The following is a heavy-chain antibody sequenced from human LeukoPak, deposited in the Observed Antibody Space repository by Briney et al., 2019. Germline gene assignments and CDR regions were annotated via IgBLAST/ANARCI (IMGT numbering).Heavy chain of an antibody. D-gene: IGHD1-20*01. CDR1: GYTFTSYG. J-gene: IGHJ4*02. CDR3: ARDLRYNWNRGIIEY. V-gene: IGHV1-18*01. CDR2: ISAYNGNT. Sequence: GASVKVSCKASGYTFTSYGISWVRQAPGQGLEWRGWISAYNGNTNYAQKLQGRVTMTTDTSTSTAYMELRSLRSDDTAVYYCARDLRYNWNRGIIEYWGQGTLVTVSS.